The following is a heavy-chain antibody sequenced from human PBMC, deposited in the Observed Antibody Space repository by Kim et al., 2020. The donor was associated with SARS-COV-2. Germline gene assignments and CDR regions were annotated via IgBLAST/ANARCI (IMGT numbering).Heavy chain of an antibody. V-gene: IGHV3-23*01. CDR3: AKSSRTFSPYYFDF. J-gene: IGHJ4*02. D-gene: IGHD3-3*01. Sequence: YADSLSVRFAIPRDDAKNTLSLQMNSLRAEDTAVYYCAKSSRTFSPYYFDFWGQGTLVTVSS.